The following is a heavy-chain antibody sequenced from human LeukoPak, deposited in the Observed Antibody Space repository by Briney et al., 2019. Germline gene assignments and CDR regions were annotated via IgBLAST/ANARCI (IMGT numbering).Heavy chain of an antibody. Sequence: ASVKVSCKASGYTFTSYGISWVRQAPGQGLEWMGWISAYNGNTNYAQKLQGRVTMTTDTSTSTAYMELSSLRSEDAAVYYCARRGSPSTLNPYYYYGMDVWGQGTTVTVSS. D-gene: IGHD5/OR15-5a*01. J-gene: IGHJ6*02. CDR3: ARRGSPSTLNPYYYYGMDV. V-gene: IGHV1-18*01. CDR1: GYTFTSYG. CDR2: ISAYNGNT.